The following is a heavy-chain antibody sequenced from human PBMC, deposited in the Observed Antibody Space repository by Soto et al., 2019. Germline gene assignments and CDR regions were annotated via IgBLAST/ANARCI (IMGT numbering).Heavy chain of an antibody. J-gene: IGHJ4*02. V-gene: IGHV4-30-2*01. D-gene: IGHD3-16*01. CDR1: GGSISSGGYS. CDR2: IYHSGST. Sequence: SETLSLTCAVSGGSISSGGYSWSWIRQPPGKGLEWIGYIYHSGSTYYNPSLKSRVTISVDRSKNQFSLKLSSVTAADTAVYYCARGLRGFDYWGQGTLVTAPQ. CDR3: ARGLRGFDY.